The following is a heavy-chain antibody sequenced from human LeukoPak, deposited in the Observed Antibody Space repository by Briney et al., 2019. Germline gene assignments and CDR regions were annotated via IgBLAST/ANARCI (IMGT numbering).Heavy chain of an antibody. V-gene: IGHV1-2*06. Sequence: ASVKVSCKASGYTFTGYYMHWVRQAPGQGLEWMGRINPNSGGTNYAQKFQGRVTRTRDTSISTAYMELSSLRSEDTALYYCARGYRGPGVKWELRPPVYWGQGTLVTVSS. CDR3: ARGYRGPGVKWELRPPVY. CDR1: GYTFTGYY. J-gene: IGHJ4*02. D-gene: IGHD1-26*01. CDR2: INPNSGGT.